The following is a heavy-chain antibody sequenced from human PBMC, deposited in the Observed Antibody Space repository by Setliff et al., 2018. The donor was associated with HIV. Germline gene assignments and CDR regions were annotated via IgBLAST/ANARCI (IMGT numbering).Heavy chain of an antibody. D-gene: IGHD2-8*01. J-gene: IGHJ5*02. Sequence: ASETLSLTCTVSGAPSSTSTYSWGWIRQSPGKGLEWIGSLSYGGSTHHNPSLKSRVTISVDTSKNQFALKLSSVTAADTAVYFCARHNIVLMIYAGQNWFDPWGQGTLVTVSS. CDR1: GAPSSTSTYS. CDR3: ARHNIVLMIYAGQNWFDP. CDR2: LSYGGST. V-gene: IGHV4-39*01.